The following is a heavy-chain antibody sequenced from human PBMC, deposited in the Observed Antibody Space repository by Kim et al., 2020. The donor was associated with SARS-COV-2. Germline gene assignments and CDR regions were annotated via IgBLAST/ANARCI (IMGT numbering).Heavy chain of an antibody. D-gene: IGHD6-19*01. V-gene: IGHV1-3*01. CDR3: VSRGLGYGMDF. J-gene: IGHJ6*02. CDR2: INAGNGDT. CDR1: GYTFATYA. Sequence: ASVKVSCKPSGYTFATYAIHWVRQAPGQRLQFMGWINAGNGDTGSSQKFQGRVTLSRDSSARTVYKELSSLGSEDTAVYYCVSRGLGYGMDFWVQGTTAT.